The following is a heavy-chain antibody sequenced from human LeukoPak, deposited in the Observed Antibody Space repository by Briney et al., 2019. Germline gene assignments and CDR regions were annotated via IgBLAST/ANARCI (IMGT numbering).Heavy chain of an antibody. Sequence: GGSLRLSCAASGFTFSSYGMHWVRQAPGKGLEWVAFIRYDGSNKYYADFVKGRFTISRDNSKNTLYLQMNSLRAEDTAVYYCAKVSMRRDYFDYWGQGTLVTVSS. V-gene: IGHV3-30*02. CDR2: IRYDGSNK. CDR3: AKVSMRRDYFDY. CDR1: GFTFSSYG. J-gene: IGHJ4*02.